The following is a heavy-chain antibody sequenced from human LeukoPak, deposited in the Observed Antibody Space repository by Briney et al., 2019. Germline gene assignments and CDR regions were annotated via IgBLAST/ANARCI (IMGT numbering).Heavy chain of an antibody. J-gene: IGHJ4*02. CDR3: ARDLKYDFWSGYFIGSHYFDY. V-gene: IGHV3-7*01. CDR1: GFTFSSYW. CDR2: IKQDGSEK. Sequence: PGGSLRLSCAASGFTFSSYWMSWVRQAPGKGLEWVANIKQDGSEKYYVDSVKGRFTISRDNAKNSLYLQMNSLRAEDTAVYYCARDLKYDFWSGYFIGSHYFDYWGQGTLVTVSS. D-gene: IGHD3-3*01.